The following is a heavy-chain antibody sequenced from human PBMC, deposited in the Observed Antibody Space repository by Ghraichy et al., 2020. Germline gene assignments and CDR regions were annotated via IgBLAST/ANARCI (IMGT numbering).Heavy chain of an antibody. CDR2: ISGSGGSA. V-gene: IGHV3-23*01. CDR3: AKFPKELPASY. Sequence: GSLRLSCAASGFTFSSYAMSWVRQAPGKGLEWVSAISGSGGSAYYADSVMGRFTISRDNSKNTLYLQMNSLRAEDTAVYYCAKFPKELPASYWGQGTLVTVSS. CDR1: GFTFSSYA. J-gene: IGHJ4*02. D-gene: IGHD1-26*01.